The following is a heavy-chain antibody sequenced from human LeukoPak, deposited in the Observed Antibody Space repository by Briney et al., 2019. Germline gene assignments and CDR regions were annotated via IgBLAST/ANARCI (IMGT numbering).Heavy chain of an antibody. J-gene: IGHJ3*02. V-gene: IGHV4-30-2*01. CDR1: GGSISSGGYS. CDR3: ARDKGAFDI. Sequence: TLSLTCAVSGGSISSGGYSWSWIRQPPGKGLEWIGYIYHSGSTYYNPSLKSRITISVDRSKNQFSLKLSSVTAADTAVYYCARDKGAFDIWGQGTKVTVSS. CDR2: IYHSGST.